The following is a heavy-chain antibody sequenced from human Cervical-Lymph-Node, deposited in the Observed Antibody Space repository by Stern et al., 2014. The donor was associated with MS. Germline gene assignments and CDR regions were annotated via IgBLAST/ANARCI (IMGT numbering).Heavy chain of an antibody. CDR1: GGTFSSYA. CDR3: ARGEKQWLSLWDY. CDR2: IIPIFGTA. J-gene: IGHJ4*02. V-gene: IGHV1-69*01. D-gene: IGHD6-19*01. Sequence: DQLVESGAEVKKPGSSVKVSCKASGGTFSSYAISWVRQAPGQGLEWLGGIIPIFGTANFAQKFQGRVTITADESTSTAYMELSSLKSEDTAVYYCARGEKQWLSLWDYWGQGTLVTVSS.